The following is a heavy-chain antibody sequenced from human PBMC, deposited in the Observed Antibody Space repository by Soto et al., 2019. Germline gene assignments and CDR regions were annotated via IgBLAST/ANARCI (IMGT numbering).Heavy chain of an antibody. CDR3: ARDWAANGGYFDY. J-gene: IGHJ4*02. V-gene: IGHV3-7*01. CDR1: GFTFSSYW. D-gene: IGHD6-25*01. CDR2: IKQGGSEK. Sequence: GGSLRLSCAASGFTFSSYWMSWVRQAPGKGLEWVANIKQGGSEKYYVDSVKGRFTISRDNAKNSLYLQMNSLRAEDTAVYYCARDWAANGGYFDYWGQGTLVTVSS.